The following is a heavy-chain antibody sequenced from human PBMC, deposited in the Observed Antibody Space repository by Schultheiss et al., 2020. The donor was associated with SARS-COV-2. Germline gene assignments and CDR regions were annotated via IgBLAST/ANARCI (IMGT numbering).Heavy chain of an antibody. CDR1: GYSFTSYW. CDR2: IDPSDSYT. V-gene: IGHV5-10-1*01. Sequence: GESLKISCKGSGYSFTSYWIGWVRQMPGKGLEWMGRIDPSDSYTNYSPSFQGHVTISADKSISTAYLQWSSLKASDTAMYYCARQGDTVFDYWGQGTLVTVSS. CDR3: ARQGDTVFDY. D-gene: IGHD5-18*01. J-gene: IGHJ4*02.